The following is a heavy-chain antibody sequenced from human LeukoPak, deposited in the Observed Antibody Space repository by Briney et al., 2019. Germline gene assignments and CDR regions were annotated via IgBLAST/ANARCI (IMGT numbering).Heavy chain of an antibody. CDR3: ARGETILNWFDP. CDR1: GGTFSSEA. CDR2: IIPIFGRP. J-gene: IGHJ5*02. D-gene: IGHD1-1*01. V-gene: IGHV1-69*05. Sequence: SVKVSCKASGGTFSSEAFIWVRQAPGQGLEWMGGIIPIFGRPDYAQKFQDIVTITTDESTNTVYMELSSLRSEDTAVYYCARGETILNWFDPWGQGTLVTVSS.